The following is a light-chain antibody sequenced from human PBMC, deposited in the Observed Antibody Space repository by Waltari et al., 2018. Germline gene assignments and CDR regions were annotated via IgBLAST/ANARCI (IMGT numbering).Light chain of an antibody. J-gene: IGKJ2*03. V-gene: IGKV3-11*01. Sequence: VILTQSPATLSLSPGERATLSCGASQSVSSYLAWYQQKPGQAPRLLIYGASSRATGIPDRFSGSGSGTDFTLTISSLEPEDVGVYHCYQHSSGYSFGQGTKVEIK. CDR3: YQHSSGYS. CDR1: QSVSSY. CDR2: GAS.